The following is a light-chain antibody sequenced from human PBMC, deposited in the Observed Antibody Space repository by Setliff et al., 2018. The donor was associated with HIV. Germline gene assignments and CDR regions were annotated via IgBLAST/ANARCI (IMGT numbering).Light chain of an antibody. J-gene: IGLJ1*01. CDR2: EVS. CDR3: SSYTSSSTRV. Sequence: QSALTQPASVSGSPGQSITISCTGTISDVGGYNYASWYQHHPGKAPKLLIYEVSNRPSWVSNRFSGSKSGNTASLTISGLQPEDEADYFCSSYTSSSTRVFGTGTKV. V-gene: IGLV2-14*01. CDR1: ISDVGGYNY.